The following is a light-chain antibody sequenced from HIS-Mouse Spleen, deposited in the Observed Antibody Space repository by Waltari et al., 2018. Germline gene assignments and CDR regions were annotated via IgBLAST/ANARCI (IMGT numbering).Light chain of an antibody. CDR2: DDS. Sequence: SYVLTQPPSVSVAPGKTARIPWGVTHIGSKRVHWYQQKPGQAPVLVVYDDSDRPSGFPERFSGSNSGNTATLTISRVEAGDEADYYCQVWDSSSDHVVFGGGTKLTVL. V-gene: IGLV3-21*03. CDR3: QVWDSSSDHVV. J-gene: IGLJ2*01. CDR1: HIGSKR.